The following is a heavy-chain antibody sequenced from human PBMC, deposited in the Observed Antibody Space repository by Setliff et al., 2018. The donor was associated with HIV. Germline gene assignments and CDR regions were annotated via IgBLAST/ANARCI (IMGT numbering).Heavy chain of an antibody. D-gene: IGHD1-26*01. V-gene: IGHV4-4*09. CDR3: ARGGFKWSGSYADY. J-gene: IGHJ4*02. CDR2: IYISGST. Sequence: SETLSLTCTVSGGSISSYYWSWIRQSPGKGLEWIGYIYISGSTNYNPSLKSRVTISVDTSKNQFSLKLSSVTAADTAVYYCARGGFKWSGSYADYWGQGTLVTVSS. CDR1: GGSISSYY.